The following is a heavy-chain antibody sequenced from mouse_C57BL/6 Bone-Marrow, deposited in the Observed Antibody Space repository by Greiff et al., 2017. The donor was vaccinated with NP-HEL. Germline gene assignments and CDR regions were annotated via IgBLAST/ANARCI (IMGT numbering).Heavy chain of an antibody. CDR1: GFTFSDYY. V-gene: IGHV5-12*01. CDR2: ISNGGGST. Sequence: EVKLMESGGGLVQPGGSLKLSCAASGFTFSDYYMYWVRQTPEKRLEWVAYISNGGGSTYYPDTVKGRFTISRDNAKNTLYLQMSRLKSEDTAMYYCASRGYYAMDYWGQGTSVTVSS. J-gene: IGHJ4*01. D-gene: IGHD3-3*01. CDR3: ASRGYYAMDY.